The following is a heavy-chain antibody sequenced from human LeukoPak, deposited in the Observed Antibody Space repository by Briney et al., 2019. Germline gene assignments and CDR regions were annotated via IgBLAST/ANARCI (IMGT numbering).Heavy chain of an antibody. CDR1: GFTFSSYS. J-gene: IGHJ4*02. Sequence: GGSLRLSCAGSGFTFSSYSMNWVRQAPGKGLEWVSSISSSSSYIYYADSVKGRFTISRDNAKNSLYLQMNSLRAEDTAVYYCARDKVGAKNFDYWGQGTLVTVSS. CDR3: ARDKVGAKNFDY. V-gene: IGHV3-21*01. CDR2: ISSSSSYI. D-gene: IGHD1-26*01.